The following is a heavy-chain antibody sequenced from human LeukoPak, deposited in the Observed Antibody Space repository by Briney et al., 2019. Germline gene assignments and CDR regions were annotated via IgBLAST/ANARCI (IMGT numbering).Heavy chain of an antibody. CDR3: ARVSSGWYYYYYYYYMDV. CDR2: INHSGST. J-gene: IGHJ6*03. V-gene: IGHV4-34*01. D-gene: IGHD6-19*01. CDR1: GGSFSGYY. Sequence: PSETLSLTCAVYGGSFSGYYWSWIRQPPGKGLEWIGEINHSGSTNYDPSLKSRVTISVDTSKNQFSLKLSSVTAADTAVYYCARVSSGWYYYYYYYYMDVWGKGTTVTVSS.